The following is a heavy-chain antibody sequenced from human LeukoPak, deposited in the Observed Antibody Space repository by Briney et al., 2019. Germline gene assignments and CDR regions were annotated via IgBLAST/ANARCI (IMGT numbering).Heavy chain of an antibody. D-gene: IGHD3-16*02. Sequence: GGSLRLSCAASGFTFDDYGMSWVRQAPGKGLEWVSGINWNGGSTGYADSVKGRFTISRDNAKNSLYLQMNSLRAEDTALYHCARGLPRITFGGVIAHDYWGRGTLVTVSS. CDR2: INWNGGST. CDR1: GFTFDDYG. J-gene: IGHJ4*02. V-gene: IGHV3-20*01. CDR3: ARGLPRITFGGVIAHDY.